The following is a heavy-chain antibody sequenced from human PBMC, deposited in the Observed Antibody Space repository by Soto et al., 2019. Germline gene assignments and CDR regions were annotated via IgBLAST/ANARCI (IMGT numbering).Heavy chain of an antibody. CDR1: GGSFSSYY. D-gene: IGHD2-21*01. Sequence: PSETLSLTCTVSGGSFSSYYWSWIRQSPGKGLEWIGHFYYSGSTTYNPSLKSRVSMSVDTSKNQISLKLSSVTAADSAVYYCARADCGGDCPSDYWGQGTLVTFSS. CDR3: ARADCGGDCPSDY. V-gene: IGHV4-59*08. CDR2: FYYSGST. J-gene: IGHJ4*02.